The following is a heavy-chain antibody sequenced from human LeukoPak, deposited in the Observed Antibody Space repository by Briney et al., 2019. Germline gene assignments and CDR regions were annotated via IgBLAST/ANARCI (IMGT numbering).Heavy chain of an antibody. Sequence: SETLSPTXTVSGGSINSYYWSWVRQPPGKGLEWIGYIYYTGSTNYSPSLKSRVTISVDTSKNQFSLKLSSVTAADTALYYCARAKGNSNYPYYYMDVWGKGTTVTVSS. CDR2: IYYTGST. D-gene: IGHD4-11*01. J-gene: IGHJ6*03. V-gene: IGHV4-59*01. CDR1: GGSINSYY. CDR3: ARAKGNSNYPYYYMDV.